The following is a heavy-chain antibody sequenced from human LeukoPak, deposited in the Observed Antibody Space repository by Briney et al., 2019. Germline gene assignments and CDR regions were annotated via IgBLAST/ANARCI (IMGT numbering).Heavy chain of an antibody. J-gene: IGHJ4*02. CDR1: GCSFSTYA. V-gene: IGHV3-33*01. CDR2: ICHDARQT. D-gene: IGHD3-10*01. CDR3: AREIFGSGSYPDY. Sequence: GGALRLSCAASGCSFSTYAMHGVGQAPGKGLEGVALICHDARQTFYTDSVKGRFTISRDNSKNTVFLQMNSLGGEATAVYYCAREIFGSGSYPDYWGQGTLVTVSS.